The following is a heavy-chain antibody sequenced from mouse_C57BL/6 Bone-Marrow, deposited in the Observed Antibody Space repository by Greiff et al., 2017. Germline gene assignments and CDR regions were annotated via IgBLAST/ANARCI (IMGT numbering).Heavy chain of an antibody. CDR3: ARFVAF. J-gene: IGHJ3*01. V-gene: IGHV1-64*01. Sequence: QVQLQQPGAELVKPGASVKLSCTASGFTFTSYWMHWVQQRPGQGLEWIGIISPNSGSTNYKEKFKSKATITVDKSSSTAYMQLSSLTSEDSAVYYCARFVAFGGKGTLVTVSA. CDR1: GFTFTSYW. CDR2: ISPNSGST.